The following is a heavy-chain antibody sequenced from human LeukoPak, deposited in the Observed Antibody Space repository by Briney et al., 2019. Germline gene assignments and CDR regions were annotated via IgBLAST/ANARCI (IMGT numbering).Heavy chain of an antibody. Sequence: SVKVSCKASGGTFSSYAISWVRQTPGQGLEWMGGIIPIFGTANYAQKFQGRVTITADESTSTAYMELSSLRSEDTAVYYCARGYNPYYYYYMDVWGKGTTVTVSS. CDR3: ARGYNPYYYYYMDV. J-gene: IGHJ6*03. V-gene: IGHV1-69*13. CDR1: GGTFSSYA. CDR2: IIPIFGTA. D-gene: IGHD1-1*01.